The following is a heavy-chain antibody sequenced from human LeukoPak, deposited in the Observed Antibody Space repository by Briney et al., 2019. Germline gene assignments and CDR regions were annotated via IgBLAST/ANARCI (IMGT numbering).Heavy chain of an antibody. CDR1: GFAFSDFW. D-gene: IGHD1-26*01. Sequence: GGSLRLSCAASGFAFSDFWMSWVRQAPGKGLEWVSVIYSGGTTYYADSVKGRFTISRDNSKNTLYLQMNSLRAEDTAVYYCARGLVGATTYFDFWGQGTLVTVSS. CDR3: ARGLVGATTYFDF. J-gene: IGHJ4*02. CDR2: IYSGGTT. V-gene: IGHV3-53*01.